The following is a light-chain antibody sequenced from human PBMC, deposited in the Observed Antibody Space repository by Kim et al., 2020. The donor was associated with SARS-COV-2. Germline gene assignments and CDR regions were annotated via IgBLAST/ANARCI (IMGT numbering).Light chain of an antibody. CDR3: ETWDSYTRV. V-gene: IGLV4-60*03. CDR1: SGHTAYI. CDR2: LEGSGDY. Sequence: QPVLTQSSSASASLGSSVKLTCTLSSGHTAYIVTWHQQQPGKAPRYLMKLEGSGDYSKGSGVYVRSSGSSSGADRYLTISNVQSDDEAHYYCETWDSYTRVFGGGTQLTVL. J-gene: IGLJ3*02.